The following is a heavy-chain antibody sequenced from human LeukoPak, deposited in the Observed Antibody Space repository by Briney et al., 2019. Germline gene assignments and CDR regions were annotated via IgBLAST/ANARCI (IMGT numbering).Heavy chain of an antibody. D-gene: IGHD3-10*01. J-gene: IGHJ4*02. Sequence: SETLSLTCTVSGGSISSYYWSWIRQPPGKGLDWIGYIYYSGSTNYNPSLKSRVTISVDTSKNQFSLKLSSVTAADTAVYYCARARHDYYGSGSYYGYYFDYWGQGTLVTVSS. CDR2: IYYSGST. CDR3: ARARHDYYGSGSYYGYYFDY. V-gene: IGHV4-59*01. CDR1: GGSISSYY.